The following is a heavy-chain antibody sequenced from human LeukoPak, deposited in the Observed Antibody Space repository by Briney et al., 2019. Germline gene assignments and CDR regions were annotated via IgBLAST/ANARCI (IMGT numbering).Heavy chain of an antibody. J-gene: IGHJ4*02. Sequence: KELEWGSSISSSSSYIYYADSVKGRFTISRDNAKNSLYLQMNSLRAEDTAVYYCARDNTIFGVVRYYFDYWGQGTLVTVSS. V-gene: IGHV3-21*01. CDR2: ISSSSSYI. CDR3: ARDNTIFGVVRYYFDY. D-gene: IGHD3-3*01.